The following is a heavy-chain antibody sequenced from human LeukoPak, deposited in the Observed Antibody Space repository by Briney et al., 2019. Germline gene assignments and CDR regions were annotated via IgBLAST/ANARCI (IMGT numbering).Heavy chain of an antibody. CDR1: GGSISSSSYY. D-gene: IGHD1-26*01. CDR2: IYYSGST. J-gene: IGHJ4*02. CDR3: ARHGSFEAELHPPLVGYFDY. Sequence: SETLSLTCTVSGGSISSSSYYWGWIRQPPGKGLEWIGSIYYSGSTYYNPSLKSRVTISVDTSKNQFSLKLSSVTAADTAVYYCARHGSFEAELHPPLVGYFDYWGQGTLVTVSP. V-gene: IGHV4-39*01.